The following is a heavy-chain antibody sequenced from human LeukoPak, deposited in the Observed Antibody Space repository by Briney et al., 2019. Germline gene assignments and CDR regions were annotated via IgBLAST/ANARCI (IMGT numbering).Heavy chain of an antibody. CDR3: ARYSYGYVAFDY. CDR2: IYYSGST. J-gene: IGHJ4*02. V-gene: IGHV4-61*08. D-gene: IGHD5-18*01. CDR1: RGSISSGDYY. Sequence: SETLSLTCSVSRGSISSGDYYWSWIRQPPGKGLEWIGYIYYSGSTNYNPSLKSRVTISVDTSKNQFSLKLSSVTAADTAVYYCARYSYGYVAFDYWGQGTLVTVSS.